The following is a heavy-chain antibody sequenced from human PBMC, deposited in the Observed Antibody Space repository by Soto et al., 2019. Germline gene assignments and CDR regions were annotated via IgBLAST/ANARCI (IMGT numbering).Heavy chain of an antibody. CDR3: TTDLGLAAAGTPPRTRRPPNPIDY. Sequence: GGSLRLSCAASGFTFSNAWMNWVRQAPGKGLEWVGRIKSKTDGGTTDYAAPVKGRFTISRDDSKNTLYLQMNSLKTEDTAVYYCTTDLGLAAAGTPPRTRRPPNPIDYWGQGTLVTVSS. V-gene: IGHV3-15*07. D-gene: IGHD6-13*01. J-gene: IGHJ4*02. CDR2: IKSKTDGGTT. CDR1: GFTFSNAW.